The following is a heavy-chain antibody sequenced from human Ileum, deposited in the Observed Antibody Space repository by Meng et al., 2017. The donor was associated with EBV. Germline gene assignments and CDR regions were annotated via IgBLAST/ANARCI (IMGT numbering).Heavy chain of an antibody. D-gene: IGHD1-20*01. J-gene: IGHJ4*02. CDR2: TLVDHKT. CDR3: AKDRGCITGIQIYDF. CDR1: WSTISCIS. Sequence: LGQCGASLAQPWRSLRRRWDAPWSTISCISMSWARETPLKGLEWFSLTLVDHKTHYTYTVKARFPISKHTSKHTLYLQTYSLRTQDTTVFRGAKDRGCITGIQIYDFWGQGTLVTVSS. V-gene: IGHV3-53*04.